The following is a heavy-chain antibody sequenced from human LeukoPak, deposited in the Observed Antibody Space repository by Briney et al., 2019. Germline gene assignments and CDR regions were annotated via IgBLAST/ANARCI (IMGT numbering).Heavy chain of an antibody. CDR1: GFTFSTYA. CDR2: IRSSGDRS. CDR3: AREQSGSGGWYTVDY. V-gene: IGHV3-23*01. Sequence: PGGSLRLSCAASGFTFSTYAISWVRQAPGKGLERVSAIRSSGDRSYYADSVKGRFTISRDNSKDTLYLQMNSLRAEDTAVYFCAREQSGSGGWYTVDYWGQGTLVTVSS. J-gene: IGHJ4*02. D-gene: IGHD6-19*01.